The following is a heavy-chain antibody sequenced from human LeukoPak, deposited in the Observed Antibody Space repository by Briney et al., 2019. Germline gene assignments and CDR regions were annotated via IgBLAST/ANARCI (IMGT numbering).Heavy chain of an antibody. V-gene: IGHV3-74*01. CDR1: GFIFSSYW. J-gene: IGHJ5*02. D-gene: IGHD3-3*01. CDR2: INSDGSTT. CDR3: ARGFYDFWSGFP. Sequence: GGSLRLSCAASGFIFSSYWMHWVRQAPGKGLVWVSHINSDGSTTSYADSVKGRFTISRDNAKNSLYLQMNSLRAEDTAVYYCARGFYDFWSGFPWGQGTLVTVSS.